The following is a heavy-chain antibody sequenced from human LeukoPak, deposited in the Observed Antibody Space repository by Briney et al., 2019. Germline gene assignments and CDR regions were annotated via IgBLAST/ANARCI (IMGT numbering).Heavy chain of an antibody. V-gene: IGHV3-7*01. CDR1: GFTFSNYW. CDR2: IKQDESEK. CDR3: ARALDSSSSRYQAFEE. J-gene: IGHJ4*02. D-gene: IGHD2-2*01. Sequence: GGSLRLSCSASGFTFSNYWMSWVRQAPGKGLEWVANIKQDESEKYYVDSVKGRFTISRDNAKSSLYLQMNSLRAEDTAVYYCARALDSSSSRYQAFEEWGQGTLVTVSS.